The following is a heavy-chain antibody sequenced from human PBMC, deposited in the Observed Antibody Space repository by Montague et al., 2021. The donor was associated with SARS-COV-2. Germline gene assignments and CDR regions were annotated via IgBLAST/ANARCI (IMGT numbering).Heavy chain of an antibody. J-gene: IGHJ4*02. Sequence: CAISGDSVSRNTAFWNWVRQSPSRGLEFLGRTYYRSKWQNDYAVSVRSRITINPDTSKNQFSLHLNSVTPEDTAVYYCARGARQGYGFRLGSFDYWGQGTLVTVSS. D-gene: IGHD3-10*01. CDR2: TYYRSKWQN. CDR1: GDSVSRNTAF. V-gene: IGHV6-1*01. CDR3: ARGARQGYGFRLGSFDY.